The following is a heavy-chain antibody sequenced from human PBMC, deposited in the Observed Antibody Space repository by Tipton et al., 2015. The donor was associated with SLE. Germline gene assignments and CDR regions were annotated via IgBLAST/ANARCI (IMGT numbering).Heavy chain of an antibody. CDR3: ARKNPYDFWSGYDAFDI. CDR1: GDSISRYY. V-gene: IGHV4-59*01. Sequence: TLSLTCTVSGDSISRYYWSWIRQPPGKGLEWIGYIYYSGSTNYNPSLKSRVTISVDTSKNQFSLKLSSVTAADTAVYYCARKNPYDFWSGYDAFDIWGQGTMVTVSS. D-gene: IGHD3-3*01. J-gene: IGHJ3*02. CDR2: IYYSGST.